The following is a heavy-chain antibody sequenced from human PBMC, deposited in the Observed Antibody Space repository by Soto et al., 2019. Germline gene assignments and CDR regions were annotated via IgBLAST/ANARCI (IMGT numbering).Heavy chain of an antibody. J-gene: IGHJ6*02. D-gene: IGHD6-19*01. Sequence: GSLRLSCAASGFTFSSYSMNWVRQAPGKGLEWVSYISSSSSTIYYADSVKGRFTISRDNAKNSLYLQMNSLRDEDTVVYYCARDPPTQYSGWYEYYYYYGMDVWGQGTTVTVSS. CDR2: ISSSSSTI. CDR1: GFTFSSYS. CDR3: ARDPPTQYSGWYEYYYYYGMDV. V-gene: IGHV3-48*02.